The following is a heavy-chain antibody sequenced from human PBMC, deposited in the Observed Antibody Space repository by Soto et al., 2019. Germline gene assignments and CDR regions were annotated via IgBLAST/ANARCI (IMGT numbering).Heavy chain of an antibody. CDR2: INSDGSST. J-gene: IGHJ4*02. CDR1: GFTFSSYW. CDR3: ARDSPYGGYVYFDY. D-gene: IGHD5-12*01. V-gene: IGHV3-74*01. Sequence: EVQLVESGGGLVQPGGSLRLSCAASGFTFSSYWMNWVRQAPGKGLVWVSRINSDGSSTSYADSVKGRFTISRDNAKNTLYLQMNSLRAEDTAVYYCARDSPYGGYVYFDYWGQGTLVTVAS.